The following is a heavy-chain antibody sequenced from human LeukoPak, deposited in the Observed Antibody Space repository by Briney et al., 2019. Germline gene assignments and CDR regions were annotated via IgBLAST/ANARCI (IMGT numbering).Heavy chain of an antibody. V-gene: IGHV3-11*03. CDR2: ISRRSSYT. CDR1: GFTFSDYY. Sequence: GGSLRLSCAASGFTFSDYYMSWIRQAPGKGLEWLSYISRRSSYTNDADSVKGPFTIPTDNPKTSLFLQMTSLRADGTAVYYCVRTGDGGLKDGYFDLWGRGTLVTVSS. J-gene: IGHJ2*01. D-gene: IGHD7-27*01. CDR3: VRTGDGGLKDGYFDL.